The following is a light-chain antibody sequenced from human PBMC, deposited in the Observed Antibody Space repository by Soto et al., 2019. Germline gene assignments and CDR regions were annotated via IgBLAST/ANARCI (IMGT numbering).Light chain of an antibody. V-gene: IGKV1-5*03. J-gene: IGKJ1*01. Sequence: DIQVTQSPSTLSASVGDRVTITCRASQSISNWLPWHQQKPGKAPKLLIYKASSLESGVPSGFSGSGSGTEFTLTISSLQPDDFATYYCQQYNSYRAFGQGTKVDIK. CDR3: QQYNSYRA. CDR1: QSISNW. CDR2: KAS.